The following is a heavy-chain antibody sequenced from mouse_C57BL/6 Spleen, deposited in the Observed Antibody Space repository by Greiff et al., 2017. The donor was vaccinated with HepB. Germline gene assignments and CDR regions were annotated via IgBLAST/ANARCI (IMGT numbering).Heavy chain of an antibody. CDR1: GFNIKDDY. V-gene: IGHV14-4*01. CDR2: IDPENGDT. D-gene: IGHD1-1*01. J-gene: IGHJ2*01. CDR3: TTGYYGSSYGIDY. Sequence: EVQLQQSGAELVRPGASVKLSCTASGFNIKDDYMPWVKQRPEQGLEWIGWIDPENGDTEYASKFQGKATITADTSSNTAYLQLSSLTSEDTAVYYCTTGYYGSSYGIDYWGQGTTLTVSS.